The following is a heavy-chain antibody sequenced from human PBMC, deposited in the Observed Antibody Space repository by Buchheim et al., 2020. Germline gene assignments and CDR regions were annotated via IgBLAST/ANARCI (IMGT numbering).Heavy chain of an antibody. J-gene: IGHJ3*01. D-gene: IGHD2-15*01. CDR3: AKREDVGRQREDAFDV. CDR1: DVSISSSNW. V-gene: IGHV4-4*02. CDR2: IYHTGST. Sequence: QVQLQESGPGLVKPSGTLSLTCDVSDVSISSSNWWNWVRQSPGKGLEWIGEIYHTGSTSFNPSLKSRVTISLDKPKNQFSPRLTSMTAAHTAVYYCAKREDVGRQREDAFDVWGQGT.